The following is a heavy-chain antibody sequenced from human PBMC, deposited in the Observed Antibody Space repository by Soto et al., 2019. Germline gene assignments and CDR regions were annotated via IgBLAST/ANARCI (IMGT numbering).Heavy chain of an antibody. J-gene: IGHJ6*02. D-gene: IGHD3-10*01. Sequence: QVQLVQSGAEVKKPGSSVKVSCKASGGTFSSYTISWVRQAPGQGLEWMGRIIPILGIANYAQKFQGRVTITADKFTSRAYMELGSLRSEDTAVYYCARDRNYYGSGSYLGYYGMDVWGQGTTVTVSS. CDR2: IIPILGIA. V-gene: IGHV1-69*08. CDR1: GGTFSSYT. CDR3: ARDRNYYGSGSYLGYYGMDV.